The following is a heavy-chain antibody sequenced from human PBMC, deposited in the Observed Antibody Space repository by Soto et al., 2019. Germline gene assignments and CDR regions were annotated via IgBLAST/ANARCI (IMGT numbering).Heavy chain of an antibody. Sequence: PGGSLRLSCAASGFIFGDYWMSWIRQAPGEGLEWVADTTQDGGETYFVDSVKGRFIISRDNSKNTLYMQMNSLRAEDTATYHCVKGSRSARPYYFDSWGQGTLVTVSS. J-gene: IGHJ4*02. V-gene: IGHV3-7*05. CDR2: TTQDGGET. CDR3: VKGSRSARPYYFDS. CDR1: GFIFGDYW. D-gene: IGHD2-2*01.